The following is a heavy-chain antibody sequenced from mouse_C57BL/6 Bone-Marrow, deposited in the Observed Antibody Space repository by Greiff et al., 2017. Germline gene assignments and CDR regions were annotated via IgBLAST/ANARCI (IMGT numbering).Heavy chain of an antibody. Sequence: EVQVVESGGGLVKPGGSLKLSCAASGFTFSDYGMHWVRQAPEKGLEWVAYISSGSSSIYYADTVKGRFTISRDKAKNTLFLQMTSLRSEDTAMYYCARGGSSYWYFDVWGTGTTVTVSS. J-gene: IGHJ1*03. CDR2: ISSGSSSI. CDR1: GFTFSDYG. CDR3: ARGGSSYWYFDV. V-gene: IGHV5-17*01. D-gene: IGHD1-1*01.